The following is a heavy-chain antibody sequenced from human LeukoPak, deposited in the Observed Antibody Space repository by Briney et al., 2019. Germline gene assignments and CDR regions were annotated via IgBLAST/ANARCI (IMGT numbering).Heavy chain of an antibody. CDR1: GGSISAYF. Sequence: SETLSLTCTVSGGSISAYFWGWIRQPAGKGLEWIGHIYSSGSTIYNPSLKSRVTMSVDTSKNQFSLKLSSVTAADTAVYYCARGRYSAGDNWFDPWGQGTLVTVSS. CDR2: IYSSGST. J-gene: IGHJ5*02. V-gene: IGHV4-4*07. D-gene: IGHD3-9*01. CDR3: ARGRYSAGDNWFDP.